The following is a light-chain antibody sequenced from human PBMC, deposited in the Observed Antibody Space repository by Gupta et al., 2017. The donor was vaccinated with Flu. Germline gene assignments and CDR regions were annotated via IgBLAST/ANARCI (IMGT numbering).Light chain of an antibody. V-gene: IGKV3-20*01. CDR3: QQYASSPLT. Sequence: EIVFAQSPGTLSLSPGERATLSFRASQSVSSSYLAWYQQKPGQAPRLLIYGASSRATGIPDRFSGSGSGTDFTLTISRLEPEDFAVYYCQQYASSPLTFGGGTKVEIK. CDR2: GAS. CDR1: QSVSSSY. J-gene: IGKJ4*01.